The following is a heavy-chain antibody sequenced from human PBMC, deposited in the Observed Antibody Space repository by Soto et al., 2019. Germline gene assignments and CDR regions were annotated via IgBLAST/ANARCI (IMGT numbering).Heavy chain of an antibody. D-gene: IGHD3-22*01. J-gene: IGHJ6*02. Sequence: GGSLRLSCAASRFTFSSYAMTWVRQAPGKGLEWVSSIIGSGGRKYYADSVKGRFTISRDTSENTLHLQMNSLRAEDTATYYCAKVISARIYYYAMDVWGQGTTVTVSS. V-gene: IGHV3-23*01. CDR2: IIGSGGRK. CDR1: RFTFSSYA. CDR3: AKVISARIYYYAMDV.